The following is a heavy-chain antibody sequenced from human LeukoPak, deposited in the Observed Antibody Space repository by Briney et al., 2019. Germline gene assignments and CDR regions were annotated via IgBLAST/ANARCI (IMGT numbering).Heavy chain of an antibody. V-gene: IGHV3-72*01. Sequence: GGSLRLSCAASGFALSDHYIDWVRQAPGKGLEWVGRTRNKAKSYTTEYAASVKGRFTISRDGSKSSVYLQMNSLKTEDTAVYYCARGSCSGGICYSGDYWGQGTLVTVSS. D-gene: IGHD2-15*01. CDR2: TRNKAKSYTT. CDR3: ARGSCSGGICYSGDY. J-gene: IGHJ4*02. CDR1: GFALSDHY.